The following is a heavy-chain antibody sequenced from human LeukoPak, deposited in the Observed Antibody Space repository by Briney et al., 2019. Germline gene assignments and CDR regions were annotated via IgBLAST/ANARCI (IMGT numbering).Heavy chain of an antibody. CDR2: ISSSSSYI. V-gene: IGHV3-21*01. CDR3: ARAPYGSGSYSGSDY. D-gene: IGHD3-10*01. CDR1: GFTFSDHY. Sequence: GGSLRLSCAASGFTFSDHYMDWVRQAPGRGLEWVSSISSSSSYIYYADSVKGRFTISRDNAKNSLYLQMNSLRAEDTAVYYCARAPYGSGSYSGSDYWGQGTLVTVSS. J-gene: IGHJ4*02.